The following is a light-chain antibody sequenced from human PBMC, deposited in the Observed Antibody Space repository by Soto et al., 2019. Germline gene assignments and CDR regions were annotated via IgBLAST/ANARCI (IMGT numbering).Light chain of an antibody. CDR2: GAS. Sequence: EIVMTQSPATLSVSPGERATLSCRASQTISSTYLAWYQQKPGQAPNLLIYGASTRATGIPARFSGSGSGTEFTLTISSLQSEDFAVYYCQQYNNWPAWTFGQGTKVDIK. J-gene: IGKJ1*01. CDR3: QQYNNWPAWT. V-gene: IGKV3-15*01. CDR1: QTISSTY.